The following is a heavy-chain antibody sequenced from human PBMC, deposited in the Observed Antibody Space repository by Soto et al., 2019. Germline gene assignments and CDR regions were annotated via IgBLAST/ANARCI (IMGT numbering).Heavy chain of an antibody. CDR2: ITPLYGTK. Sequence: QVQLVQSGPEVKEPGSSVKVSCKTSGGTFSSYSLNWVRQAPGQGLEWMGVITPLYGTKNYAQRFRGRVTFAADESTSTVFMELTRATSDDTAVYFCARGGTLKPFDPWGQGTLVNVSS. D-gene: IGHD3-16*01. J-gene: IGHJ5*02. V-gene: IGHV1-69*12. CDR1: GGTFSSYS. CDR3: ARGGTLKPFDP.